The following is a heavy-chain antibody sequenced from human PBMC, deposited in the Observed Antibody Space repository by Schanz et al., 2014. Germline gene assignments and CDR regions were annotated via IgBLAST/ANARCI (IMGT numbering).Heavy chain of an antibody. J-gene: IGHJ4*02. Sequence: EVQLVESGGGMVQPGGSLRLSCAASGFTFSDHYMDWVRQAPGKELEWVGRITNKPNNYNTEYAASVKGRFTISRDDSKNTLFLQMNSLKTEDTAVYYCTTYCDGGGGSENWGQGALVTVSS. CDR1: GFTFSDHY. CDR2: ITNKPNNYNT. V-gene: IGHV3-72*01. D-gene: IGHD2-15*01. CDR3: TTYCDGGGGSEN.